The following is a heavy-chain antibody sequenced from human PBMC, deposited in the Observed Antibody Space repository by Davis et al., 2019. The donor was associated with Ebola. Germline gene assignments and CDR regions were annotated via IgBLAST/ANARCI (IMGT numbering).Heavy chain of an antibody. V-gene: IGHV3-13*01. D-gene: IGHD1-26*01. CDR3: ARVGGGDGMDV. J-gene: IGHJ6*02. CDR1: GFTFSSYD. CDR2: IGTAGDT. Sequence: PGGSLRLSCAASGFTFSSYDMHWVRQATGKGLEWVSAIGTAGDTYYPGSVKGRFTISRENAKNSLYLQMNGLRAGDTAVYYCARVGGGDGMDVWGQGTTVTVSS.